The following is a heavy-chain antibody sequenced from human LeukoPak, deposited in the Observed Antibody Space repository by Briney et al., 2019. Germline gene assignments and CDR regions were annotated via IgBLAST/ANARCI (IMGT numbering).Heavy chain of an antibody. V-gene: IGHV3-33*01. CDR1: GFSFSRYG. Sequence: TGGSLRLSCEASGFSFSRYGMHWVRQAPGKGLEWVAGIWYDGSNKYYADSVKGRFTISRDSTKNTLHLEMDSLRAEDTAVYYCARDREARYFDYWGQGTLVTVSS. D-gene: IGHD1-26*01. CDR3: ARDREARYFDY. J-gene: IGHJ4*02. CDR2: IWYDGSNK.